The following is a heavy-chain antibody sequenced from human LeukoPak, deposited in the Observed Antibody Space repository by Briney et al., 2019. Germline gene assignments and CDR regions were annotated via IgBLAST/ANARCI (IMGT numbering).Heavy chain of an antibody. J-gene: IGHJ3*02. CDR1: GGSFSGYY. V-gene: IGHV4-34*01. CDR3: AEQWLVFGAFDI. Sequence: SETLSLTCAVYGGSFSGYYWSWIRQPPGKGLEWIGEINHSGSTNYNPSLKSRVTISVDTSKNQFSLKLSSVTAADTAVYYCAEQWLVFGAFDIWGQGTMVTVSS. D-gene: IGHD6-19*01. CDR2: INHSGST.